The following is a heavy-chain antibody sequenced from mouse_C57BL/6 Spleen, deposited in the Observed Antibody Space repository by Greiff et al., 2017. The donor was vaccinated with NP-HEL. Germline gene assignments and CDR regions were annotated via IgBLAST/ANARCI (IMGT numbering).Heavy chain of an antibody. D-gene: IGHD3-2*02. CDR3: APFSGSYYYAMDY. CDR2: IYPRSGNT. CDR1: GYTFTSYG. Sequence: VKLMESGAELARPGASVKLSCKASGYTFTSYGISWVKQRTGQGLEWIGEIYPRSGNTYYNEKFKGKATLTADKSSSTAYMELRSLTSEDSAVYFCAPFSGSYYYAMDYWGQGTSVTVSS. V-gene: IGHV1-81*01. J-gene: IGHJ4*01.